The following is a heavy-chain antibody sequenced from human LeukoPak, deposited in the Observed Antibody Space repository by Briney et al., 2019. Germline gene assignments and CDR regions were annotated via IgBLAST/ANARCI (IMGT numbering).Heavy chain of an antibody. V-gene: IGHV3-73*01. CDR3: SRPGYCSGASCSTLLWD. CDR1: GFTFSGSA. Sequence: GGSLRLSCAASGFTFSGSAMHWVRQASGKGLEWVGRIRSKANNYATSYAVSVKGGFTISRDDSKNTAYLQMNSLKTEDTAVYYCSRPGYCSGASCSTLLWDWGQGTLVTVSS. D-gene: IGHD2-15*01. J-gene: IGHJ4*02. CDR2: IRSKANNYAT.